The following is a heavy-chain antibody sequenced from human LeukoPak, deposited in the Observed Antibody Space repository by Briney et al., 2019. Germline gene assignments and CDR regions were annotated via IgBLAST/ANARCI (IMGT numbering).Heavy chain of an antibody. CDR2: INHRGST. CDR3: GRDALVGYFSYYYMDV. Sequence: PSETLSLTCDVYGGSFRGYYWTWIRQPPGKGLEWIGEINHRGSTSYNPSLKSRVTISIDTSKNQFSLKLSSVTAADTAVYYCGRDALVGYFSYYYMDVWGKGTTVTVSS. CDR1: GGSFRGYY. D-gene: IGHD2-15*01. V-gene: IGHV4-34*01. J-gene: IGHJ6*03.